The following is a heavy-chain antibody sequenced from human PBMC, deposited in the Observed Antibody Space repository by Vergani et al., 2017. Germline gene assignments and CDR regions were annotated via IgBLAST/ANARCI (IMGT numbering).Heavy chain of an antibody. CDR1: GFTFKKYW. Sequence: EVQLVESGGGLVQPGGSLRLTCVASGFTFKKYWMNWVRQAPGKGLEWVANIKESGSDKSYVDSVKGRFTISRDNSRNSLYLEMDSLRAEDTAVYFCERLASKQQLSHLGSRDYVTFFFLDVWGKGTTVSVSS. V-gene: IGHV3-7*01. CDR2: IKESGSDK. D-gene: IGHD3-16*01. CDR3: ERLASKQQLSHLGSRDYVTFFFLDV. J-gene: IGHJ6*04.